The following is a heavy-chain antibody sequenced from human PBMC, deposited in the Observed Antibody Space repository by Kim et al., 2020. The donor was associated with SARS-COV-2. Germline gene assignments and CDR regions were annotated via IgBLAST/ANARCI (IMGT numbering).Heavy chain of an antibody. V-gene: IGHV1-8*01. Sequence: GYAQKFQGRVTRTRNTSISTAYMELSSLRSEDTAVYYCARGSSTSLGFDPWGQGTLVTVSS. D-gene: IGHD2-2*01. CDR3: ARGSSTSLGFDP. J-gene: IGHJ5*02.